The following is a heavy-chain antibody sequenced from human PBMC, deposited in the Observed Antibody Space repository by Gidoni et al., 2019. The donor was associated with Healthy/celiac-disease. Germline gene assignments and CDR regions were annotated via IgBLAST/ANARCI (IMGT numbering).Heavy chain of an antibody. J-gene: IGHJ3*02. CDR3: AKHGILWFGESNDAFDI. V-gene: IGHV3-23*04. Sequence: EVQLVESGGGWVQPGGSLSLPCAASGFTFSSSAMSWVRQAPGKGLEWVSAISGSGGSTYYADSVKGRFTISRDNSKNTLYLQMNSLRAEDTAVYYCAKHGILWFGESNDAFDIWGQGTMVTVSS. D-gene: IGHD3-10*01. CDR2: ISGSGGST. CDR1: GFTFSSSA.